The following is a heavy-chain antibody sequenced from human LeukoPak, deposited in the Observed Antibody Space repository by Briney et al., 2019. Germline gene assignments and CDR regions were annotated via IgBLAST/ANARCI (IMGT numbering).Heavy chain of an antibody. J-gene: IGHJ4*02. CDR1: GFTFSDYY. CDR3: AKDNRRHYTSGPNPDSLH. Sequence: PGESLRLSCAASGFTFSDYYMSWIRQAPGKGLEWVSGISWNSGSIDYADSVKGRFTISRDNAKNSLYLQMNGLRVEDTAFYYCAKDNRRHYTSGPNPDSLHWGQGALVTVSS. CDR2: ISWNSGSI. D-gene: IGHD6-19*01. V-gene: IGHV3-9*01.